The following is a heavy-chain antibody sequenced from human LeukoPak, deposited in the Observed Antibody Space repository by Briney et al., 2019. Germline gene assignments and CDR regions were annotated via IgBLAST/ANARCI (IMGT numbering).Heavy chain of an antibody. CDR2: IYHSGST. CDR1: GVSISSSNW. CDR3: ARHSSGWYDYFDY. J-gene: IGHJ4*02. V-gene: IGHV4-4*02. D-gene: IGHD6-19*01. Sequence: PSETLSLTCAVSGVSISSSNWWSWVRQPPGKGLEWIGEIYHSGSTNYNPSLKSRVTISVDKSKNQFSLKLSSVTAADTAVYYCARHSSGWYDYFDYWGQGTLVTVSS.